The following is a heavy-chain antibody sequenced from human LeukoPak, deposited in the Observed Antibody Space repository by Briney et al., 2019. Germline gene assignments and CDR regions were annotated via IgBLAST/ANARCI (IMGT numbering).Heavy chain of an antibody. V-gene: IGHV3-21*05. CDR2: ISSSSSYT. CDR3: AVRRITMVRGVIGPDWFDP. Sequence: PGRSLRLSCAASGFPFSSYGMHWVRQAPGKGLEWVSYISSSSSYTNYADSVKGRFTISRVNAKNSLYLQMNSLRAEDTAVYYCAVRRITMVRGVIGPDWFDPWGQGTLVTVSS. CDR1: GFPFSSYG. D-gene: IGHD3-10*01. J-gene: IGHJ5*02.